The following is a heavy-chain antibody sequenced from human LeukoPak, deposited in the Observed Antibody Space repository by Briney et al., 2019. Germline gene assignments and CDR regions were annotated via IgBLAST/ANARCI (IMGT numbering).Heavy chain of an antibody. V-gene: IGHV4-39*07. CDR1: GGSISSSSSY. Sequence: SETLSLTCTVSGGSISSSSSYWGWIRQPPGKGLEWIGSIYYSGSTNYNPSLKSRVTISVDTSKNQFSLKLSSVTAADTAVYYCARNPDDYGDYNVGFGWFDPWGPGTLVTVSS. CDR3: ARNPDDYGDYNVGFGWFDP. CDR2: IYYSGST. D-gene: IGHD4-17*01. J-gene: IGHJ5*02.